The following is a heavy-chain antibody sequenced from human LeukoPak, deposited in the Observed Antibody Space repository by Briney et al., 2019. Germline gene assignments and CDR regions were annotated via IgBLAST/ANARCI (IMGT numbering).Heavy chain of an antibody. V-gene: IGHV1-18*04. CDR1: GYTFTSYY. CDR2: ISAYNGNT. D-gene: IGHD6-19*01. Sequence: ASVKVSCKASGYTFTSYYMHWVRQAPGQGLEWMGWISAYNGNTNYAQKLQGRVTMTTDTSTSTAYMELRSLRSDDTAVYYCARWGYSSGSLDYWGQGTLVTVSS. CDR3: ARWGYSSGSLDY. J-gene: IGHJ4*02.